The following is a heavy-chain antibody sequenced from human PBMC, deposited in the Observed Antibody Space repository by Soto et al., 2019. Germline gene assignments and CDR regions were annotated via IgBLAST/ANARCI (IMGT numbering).Heavy chain of an antibody. CDR3: ASRPPAYYYYGMDV. Sequence: PSETLSLTCAVYGGSFSGYYWSWIRQPPGKGLEWIGEINHSGSTNYNPSLKSRVTISVDTSKNQFSLKLSSVTAADTAVYYCASRPPAYYYYGMDVWGQGTTVTVS. CDR1: GGSFSGYY. CDR2: INHSGST. J-gene: IGHJ6*02. V-gene: IGHV4-34*01.